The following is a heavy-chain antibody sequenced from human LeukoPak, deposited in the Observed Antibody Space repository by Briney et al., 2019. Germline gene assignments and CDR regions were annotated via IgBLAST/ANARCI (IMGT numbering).Heavy chain of an antibody. CDR1: GFTVSSNY. CDR3: VRDYYDSSGYYSGH. J-gene: IGHJ4*02. CDR2: IYSGGST. V-gene: IGHV3-66*01. Sequence: PGGSLRLSCAASGFTVSSNYMSWVRQAPGKGLEWVSVIYSGGSTYYADSVKGRFTISRDNSKNTLYLQMNSLRAEDTAVYYCVRDYYDSSGYYSGHWGQGTLVTVSS. D-gene: IGHD3-22*01.